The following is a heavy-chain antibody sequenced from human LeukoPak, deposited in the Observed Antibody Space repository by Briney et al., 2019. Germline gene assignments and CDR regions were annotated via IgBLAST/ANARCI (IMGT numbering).Heavy chain of an antibody. CDR3: ARHRMPDALAGAFDY. D-gene: IGHD2-15*01. J-gene: IGHJ4*02. CDR1: GGSISSSGFY. CDR2: IFYSGNT. V-gene: IGHV4-39*01. Sequence: SETLSLTCTVSGGSISSSGFYWDWIRQPPGKGLEWIGAIFYSGNTHYNPSLKSRVTISVDTSKNQFSLKLSSVTAADTAVYYCARHRMPDALAGAFDYWGQGTLVAVSS.